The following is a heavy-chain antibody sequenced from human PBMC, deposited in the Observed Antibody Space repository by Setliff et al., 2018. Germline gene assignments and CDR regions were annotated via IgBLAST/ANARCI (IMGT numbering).Heavy chain of an antibody. V-gene: IGHV4-61*02. D-gene: IGHD1-26*01. J-gene: IGHJ4*02. CDR3: ARDNTKVGATDD. CDR2: LHTSGST. Sequence: SETLSLTCAVSGGSISSGSYYWSWTRQPAGKGLEWVGRLHTSGSTNYNPALKSRVTISVDTSKNQFSLKLSSVTAADTAVYFCARDNTKVGATDDWGQGTLVTVSS. CDR1: GGSISSGSYY.